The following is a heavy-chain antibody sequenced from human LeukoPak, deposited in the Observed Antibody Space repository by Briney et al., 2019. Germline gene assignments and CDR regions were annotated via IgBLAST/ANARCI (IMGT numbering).Heavy chain of an antibody. Sequence: GGSLRLSCAASGFTFSSYAMSWVRQAPGKGLEWVSGISGSGGSTYADSVKGRFTISRDNSKNTLYLRMNSLRAEDTAVYYCAKEGRVGASVYFQHWGQGTLVSVSS. CDR1: GFTFSSYA. J-gene: IGHJ1*01. CDR2: ISGSGGST. D-gene: IGHD1-26*01. V-gene: IGHV3-23*01. CDR3: AKEGRVGASVYFQH.